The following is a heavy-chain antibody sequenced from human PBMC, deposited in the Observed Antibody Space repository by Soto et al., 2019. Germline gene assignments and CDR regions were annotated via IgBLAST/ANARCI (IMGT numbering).Heavy chain of an antibody. Sequence: QVPLQASGPGLVKPSQTLSLTCTVSGGSISSGGYYWSWIRQHPGKGLEWIGSIYYSGSTYYNPSIQSCVTISVDTSKILFALQLSCVTAAATALYYCARVGGIVRATAADYWGQGTLGTVSS. CDR1: GGSISSGGYY. CDR2: IYYSGST. CDR3: ARVGGIVRATAADY. V-gene: IGHV4-31*03. D-gene: IGHD1-26*01. J-gene: IGHJ4*02.